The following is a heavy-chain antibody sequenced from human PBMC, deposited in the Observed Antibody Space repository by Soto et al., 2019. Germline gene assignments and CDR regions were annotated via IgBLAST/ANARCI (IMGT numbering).Heavy chain of an antibody. Sequence: LSLTCAASGFTVSSNYMSWVRQAPGKGLEWVSVIYSGGSTYYADSVKGRFTISRDNSKNTLYLQMNSLRAEDTAVYYCARSSYSSSSVFDYWGQGTLVTVSS. CDR3: ARSSYSSSSVFDY. V-gene: IGHV3-53*01. CDR1: GFTVSSNY. CDR2: IYSGGST. J-gene: IGHJ4*02. D-gene: IGHD6-6*01.